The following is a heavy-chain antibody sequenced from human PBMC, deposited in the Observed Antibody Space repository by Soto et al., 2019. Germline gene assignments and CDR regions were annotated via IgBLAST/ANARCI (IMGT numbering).Heavy chain of an antibody. CDR3: ARDPWAADY. V-gene: IGHV3-66*01. CDR2: IYSGGST. CDR1: GFTVSTKY. J-gene: IGHJ4*02. Sequence: EVQLVESGGGLVQPGGSLRLSCAASGFTVSTKYMSWVRQAPGKGLEWVSVIYSGGSTFYADSVRGGFTISRDNSKNTVNLQMNSLRAEDTAVYYCARDPWAADYWGQGTLVTVSS. D-gene: IGHD3-16*01.